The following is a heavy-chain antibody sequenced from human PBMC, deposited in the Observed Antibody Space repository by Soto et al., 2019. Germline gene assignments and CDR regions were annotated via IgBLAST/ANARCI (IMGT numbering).Heavy chain of an antibody. CDR1: GFTFTRYS. J-gene: IGHJ4*02. CDR2: ISSTTNYI. V-gene: IGHV3-21*01. CDR3: ARESEDLTSNFDY. Sequence: GVLRLSCAASGFTFTRYSMNWVRQAPGKGLEWVSSISSTTNYIYYADSMEGRFTVSRDNAKNSVYLEMNSLSAEDTAVYYCARESEDLTSNFDYWGQGTLFTVSS.